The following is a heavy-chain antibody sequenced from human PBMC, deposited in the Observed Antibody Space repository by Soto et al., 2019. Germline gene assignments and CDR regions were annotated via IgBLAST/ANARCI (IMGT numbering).Heavy chain of an antibody. Sequence: QVQLQESGPGLVKPSQTLSLTCTVSGGSISSGGYYWSWIRQHPGKGLEWIGYIYYSGSTYYNPSLKSRVTIPVDTSKNQFSLKLSSVTAADTAVYYCARDTDMDYYGMDVWGQGTTVTVSS. CDR2: IYYSGST. CDR3: ARDTDMDYYGMDV. J-gene: IGHJ6*02. V-gene: IGHV4-31*03. D-gene: IGHD2-15*01. CDR1: GGSISSGGYY.